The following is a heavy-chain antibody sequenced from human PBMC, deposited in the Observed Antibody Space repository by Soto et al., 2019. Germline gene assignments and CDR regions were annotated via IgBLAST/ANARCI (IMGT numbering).Heavy chain of an antibody. V-gene: IGHV3-23*01. J-gene: IGHJ5*02. CDR2: ISGSGGST. D-gene: IGHD3-10*01. CDR3: EKDRVYGSGDNWLDP. CDR1: GFTFSSYA. Sequence: GGSLRLSCAASGFTFSSYAMSWVRQAPGKGLEWVSAISGSGGSTYYADSVKGRFTISRDNSKNTLYLQMNSLSAEDTAVYYCEKDRVYGSGDNWLDPCGQGPLVTVYS.